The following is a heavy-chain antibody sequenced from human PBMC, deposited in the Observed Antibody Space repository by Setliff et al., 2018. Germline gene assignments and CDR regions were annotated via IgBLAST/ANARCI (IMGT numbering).Heavy chain of an antibody. D-gene: IGHD2-21*02. Sequence: PSETLSLTCTVSGASLTNRYWSWVRQPPGKGLEWIGYVYYTGNTNYNASLKSRVTISVDTSKNQVSLKLTSATAADTAVYYCARDLYCGGHCYQLFDSWGQGTLVTAPQ. CDR1: GASLTNRY. J-gene: IGHJ4*02. V-gene: IGHV4-59*11. CDR3: ARDLYCGGHCYQLFDS. CDR2: VYYTGNT.